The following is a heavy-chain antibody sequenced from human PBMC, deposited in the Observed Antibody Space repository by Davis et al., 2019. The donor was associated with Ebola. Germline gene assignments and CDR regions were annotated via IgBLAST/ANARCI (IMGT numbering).Heavy chain of an antibody. CDR2: IYPGDSDT. J-gene: IGHJ5*02. Sequence: GESLKISCAASGYTFNTYWIAWVRQMPWKGLEWMGFIYPGDSDTKYSPSFQGQVIMSVDKSKNTAYLQWNNLKASDTAIYYCTRDYNSRQSWFDPWGQGTRVIVSS. CDR1: GYTFNTYW. CDR3: TRDYNSRQSWFDP. D-gene: IGHD4-11*01. V-gene: IGHV5-51*01.